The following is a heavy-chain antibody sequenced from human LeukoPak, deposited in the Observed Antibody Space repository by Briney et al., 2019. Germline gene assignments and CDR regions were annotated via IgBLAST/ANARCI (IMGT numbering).Heavy chain of an antibody. CDR2: VSTYNGNT. D-gene: IGHD2-15*01. V-gene: IGHV1-18*01. Sequence: EASVKVSCKASGYTFTSYGISWVRQAPGQGLEWMGWVSTYNGNTNYAQKLQGRVTMTTDTSTSTAYMELRSLRSDDTAVCYCARGPYCSGGTCYSQYYDYWGQGTLVIVSS. CDR1: GYTFTSYG. CDR3: ARGPYCSGGTCYSQYYDY. J-gene: IGHJ4*02.